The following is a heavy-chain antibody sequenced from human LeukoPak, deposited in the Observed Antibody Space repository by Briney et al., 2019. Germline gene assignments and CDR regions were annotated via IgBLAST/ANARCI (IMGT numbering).Heavy chain of an antibody. CDR1: GGSFSGYY. V-gene: IGHV4-59*12. CDR2: IFYSGST. J-gene: IGHJ4*02. D-gene: IGHD5-18*01. CDR3: ARAGGYGLIDY. Sequence: SETLSLTCAVYGGSFSGYYWSWIRQPPGKGLEWIGYIFYSGSTYYNPSLKSRVTISLDTSKNQFSLKVGSMTAADTAVYYCARAGGYGLIDYWGQGTMVTVSS.